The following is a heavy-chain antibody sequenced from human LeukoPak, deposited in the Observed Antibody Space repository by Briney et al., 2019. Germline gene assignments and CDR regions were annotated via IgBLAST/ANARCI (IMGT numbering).Heavy chain of an antibody. CDR3: ARDGLYYGDYVNGYYYHMDV. J-gene: IGHJ6*03. Sequence: GGSLRLSCAASGFTFSSYAMHWVRQAPGKGLEWVAVISYDGSNKYYADSVKGRFTISRDNSKNTLYLQMNSLRAEDTAVYYCARDGLYYGDYVNGYYYHMDVWGKGTTVTVSS. CDR1: GFTFSSYA. CDR2: ISYDGSNK. V-gene: IGHV3-30*04. D-gene: IGHD4-17*01.